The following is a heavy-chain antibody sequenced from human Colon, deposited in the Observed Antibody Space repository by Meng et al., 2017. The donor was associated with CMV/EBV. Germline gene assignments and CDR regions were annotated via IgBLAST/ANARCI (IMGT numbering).Heavy chain of an antibody. V-gene: IGHV3-23*01. CDR1: GFTFNAYA. CDR2: ISSSSGRS. D-gene: IGHD1-1*01. Sequence: GESLKISCAASGFTFNAYAMSWVRQAPGKGLQWVAAISSSSGRSYYADSVKGRFTISRDNSKNTLYLQMNNLRAEDTAVYYCARDQGSWNVLYWGQGARVTVSS. CDR3: ARDQGSWNVLY. J-gene: IGHJ4*02.